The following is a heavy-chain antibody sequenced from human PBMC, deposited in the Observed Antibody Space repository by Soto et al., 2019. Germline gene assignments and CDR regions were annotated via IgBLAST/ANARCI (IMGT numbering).Heavy chain of an antibody. J-gene: IGHJ2*01. CDR3: ARVPVRVAGDWYFDL. CDR1: GGTFSSYA. D-gene: IGHD6-19*01. Sequence: QVQLVQSGAEVKKPGSSVKVSCKASGGTFSSYAISWERQAPEQGLEWMGGIIPIFGTANYAQKFQGRVTITADESTSTAYVELSSLRSEDTAVYYCARVPVRVAGDWYFDLWGRGTLVTVSS. V-gene: IGHV1-69*12. CDR2: IIPIFGTA.